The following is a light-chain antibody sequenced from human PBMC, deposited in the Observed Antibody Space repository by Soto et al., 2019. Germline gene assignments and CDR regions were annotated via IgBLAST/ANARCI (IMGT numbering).Light chain of an antibody. CDR3: ASYSGRVTVV. CDR2: EVS. J-gene: IGLJ1*01. Sequence: QSVLAQPASVSGSPGQSITISCTGTSSDIGAYNYVSWYQHHPGQAPKLVIFEVSNRPSGISNRFSGSKFGSTASLTISGLQPDDEADYYCASYSGRVTVVFGTGTKLTVL. V-gene: IGLV2-14*01. CDR1: SSDIGAYNY.